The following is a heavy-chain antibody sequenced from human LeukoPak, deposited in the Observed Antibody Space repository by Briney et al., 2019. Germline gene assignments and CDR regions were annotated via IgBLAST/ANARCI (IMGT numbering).Heavy chain of an antibody. CDR3: ASSKGYGDFPFDY. V-gene: IGHV1-2*04. J-gene: IGHJ4*02. Sequence: RASVKVSCKASGYTFTGYYMHWVRQAPGQGLEWMGWINPNSGGTNYAQKFQGWVTMTRDTSISTAYMELSRLRSDDTAVYYCASSKGYGDFPFDYWGQGTLVTVSS. CDR2: INPNSGGT. CDR1: GYTFTGYY. D-gene: IGHD4-17*01.